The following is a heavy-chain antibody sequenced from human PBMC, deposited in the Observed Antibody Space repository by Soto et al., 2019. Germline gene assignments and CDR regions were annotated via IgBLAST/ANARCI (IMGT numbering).Heavy chain of an antibody. CDR3: ARRVTVWPTGPIDY. CDR2: ISAYNGNT. J-gene: IGHJ4*02. CDR1: GYTFTSYG. Sequence: ASVKVSCKASGYTFTSYGISWVRQAPGQGLEWMGWISAYNGNTNYAQKLQGRVTMTTDTSTSTAYMELRSLRSDDTAVYYCARRVTVWPTGPIDYWGQGTLVTVSS. D-gene: IGHD4-17*01. V-gene: IGHV1-18*01.